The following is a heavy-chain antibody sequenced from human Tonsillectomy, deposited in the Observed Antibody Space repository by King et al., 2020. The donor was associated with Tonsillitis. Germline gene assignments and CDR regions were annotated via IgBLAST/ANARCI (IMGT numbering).Heavy chain of an antibody. J-gene: IGHJ3*02. V-gene: IGHV1-69*01. CDR2: IIPLFRSA. CDR3: ARDFWEQWRESGFDI. CDR1: GGTFSSYT. Sequence: VQLVESGGEVKKPGSSVKVSCKTSGGTFSSYTINWVRQAPGQGLEWMGGIIPLFRSAIYAQNFQGRVTITADETTSTVYMELSSLRSDDTAVYYCARDFWEQWRESGFDIWGQGTMITVSS. D-gene: IGHD3-3*01.